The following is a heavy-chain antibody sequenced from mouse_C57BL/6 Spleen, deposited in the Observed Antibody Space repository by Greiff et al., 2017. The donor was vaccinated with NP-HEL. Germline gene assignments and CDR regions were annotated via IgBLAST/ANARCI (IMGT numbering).Heavy chain of an antibody. Sequence: DVMLVESGGGLVKPGGSLKLSCAASGFTFSSYAMSWVRQTPEKRLEWVATISDGGSYTYYPDNVKGRFTISRDNAKNNLDLQVSQLKSEDTAMYYCAREGGSSGLFAYWGQGTLVTVSA. CDR2: ISDGGSYT. V-gene: IGHV5-4*01. CDR1: GFTFSSYA. J-gene: IGHJ3*01. CDR3: AREGGSSGLFAY. D-gene: IGHD3-2*02.